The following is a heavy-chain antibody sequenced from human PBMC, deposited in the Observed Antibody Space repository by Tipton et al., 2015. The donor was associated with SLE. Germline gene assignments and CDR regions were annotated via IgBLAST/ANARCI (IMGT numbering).Heavy chain of an antibody. CDR2: IYTSGST. CDR1: GGSISSGSYY. D-gene: IGHD4-11*01. V-gene: IGHV4-61*02. J-gene: IGHJ3*02. CDR3: ARDKGAYSPLRSDAFDI. Sequence: TLSLTCTVSGGSISSGSYYWSWIRQPAGKGLEWIWRIYTSGSTNYNPSLKSRVTISGDTSKNQFSLKLSSGTAADTAVYYCARDKGAYSPLRSDAFDIWGQGTMVTVSS.